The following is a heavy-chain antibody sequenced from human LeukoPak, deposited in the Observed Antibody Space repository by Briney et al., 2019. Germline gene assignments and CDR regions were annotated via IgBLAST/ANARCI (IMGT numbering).Heavy chain of an antibody. V-gene: IGHV4-34*01. Sequence: PSETLSLTCAVYGGSFSGYYWSWIRQPPGKGLEGIGEINHSGSTNYNPSLKSRVTISVDTSKNQFSLKLSSVTAADTAVYYCARGRFRVIATVFSRWFDPWGQGTLVTVSS. CDR1: GGSFSGYY. J-gene: IGHJ5*02. CDR3: ARGRFRVIATVFSRWFDP. D-gene: IGHD3-16*02. CDR2: INHSGST.